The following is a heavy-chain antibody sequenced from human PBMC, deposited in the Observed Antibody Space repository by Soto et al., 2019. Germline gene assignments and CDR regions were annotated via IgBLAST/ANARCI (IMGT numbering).Heavy chain of an antibody. CDR2: ISGSGAGT. J-gene: IGHJ4*02. Sequence: HPGGSLRLSCAASGFTLSSYAMSWVRQAPGKGLEWVSVISGSGAGTHYADSVKGRFTISRDNSKNTLYLQMNSLRAEDTSLYYCAKMGCSSTSCPRAFDYWGQGTLVTVS. CDR3: AKMGCSSTSCPRAFDY. CDR1: GFTLSSYA. V-gene: IGHV3-23*01. D-gene: IGHD2-2*01.